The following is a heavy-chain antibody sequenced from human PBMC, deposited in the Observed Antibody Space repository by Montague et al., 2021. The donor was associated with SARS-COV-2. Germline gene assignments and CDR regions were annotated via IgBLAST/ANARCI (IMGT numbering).Heavy chain of an antibody. CDR2: ISYTGRT. D-gene: IGHD2-8*01. Sequence: SETLSLTCTVSGGSISSPDYYWGWIRQSPGKGLEWIGSISYTGRTYYNPSLRSRVSVSMDTSKNHFSLSLSSVTVADTAVYFCARQLPSYCATNKCYPYYFGGWGQGALVTVSS. CDR1: GGSISSPDYY. J-gene: IGHJ4*02. CDR3: ARQLPSYCATNKCYPYYFGG. V-gene: IGHV4-39*01.